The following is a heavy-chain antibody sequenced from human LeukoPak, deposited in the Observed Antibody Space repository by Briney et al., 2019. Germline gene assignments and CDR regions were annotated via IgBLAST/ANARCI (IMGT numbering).Heavy chain of an antibody. CDR1: GGSFSGYY. J-gene: IGHJ4*02. D-gene: IGHD3-9*01. CDR2: ITHSGST. V-gene: IGHV4-34*01. CDR3: ARGHYDILTGYYIDY. Sequence: SETLSLTCAVYGGSFSGYYWRWIRQPPGKGLEWIGEITHSGSTNYNPSLMSRVTISVDTSKNQFSLKLSSVTAADTAVYYCARGHYDILTGYYIDYWGQGTLVTVSS.